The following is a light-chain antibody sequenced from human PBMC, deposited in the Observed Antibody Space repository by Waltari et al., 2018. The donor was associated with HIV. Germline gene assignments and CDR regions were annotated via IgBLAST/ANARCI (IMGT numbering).Light chain of an antibody. CDR2: DIS. J-gene: IGLJ3*02. CDR1: TSTSALAA. V-gene: IGLV1-44*01. CDR3: AAWSDISNSWV. Sequence: QSVLTQPPSASATPGQRVTISCSGSTSTSALAAFYRYQQFPGAAPSLLLYDISHRPSGVPDRFSGSKSGTSASLAISTLQSEDEALYYCAAWSDISNSWVFGGGTRLTVL.